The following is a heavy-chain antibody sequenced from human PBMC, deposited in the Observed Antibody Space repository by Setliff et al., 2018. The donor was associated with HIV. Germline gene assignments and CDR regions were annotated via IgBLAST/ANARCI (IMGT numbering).Heavy chain of an antibody. V-gene: IGHV4-34*01. D-gene: IGHD2-21*01. J-gene: IGHJ4*02. CDR1: GGAFSGYY. CDR2: VNHKGVA. Sequence: PSETLSLTCAVYGGAFSGYYWTWIRQSPGRGLEWIGEVNHKGVANYSPSLMRRATISADTSKNQFSLRLSSVTAADTALYFCTRAQIAAPRPFDYWGQGTLV. CDR3: TRAQIAAPRPFDY.